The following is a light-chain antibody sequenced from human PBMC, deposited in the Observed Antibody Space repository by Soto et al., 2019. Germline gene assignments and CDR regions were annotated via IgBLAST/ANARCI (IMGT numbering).Light chain of an antibody. CDR2: KAS. CDR1: QSISSW. V-gene: IGKV1-5*03. CDR3: QQYNSYSVFT. Sequence: DIQMTQSPSTLSASVGDRVTITCRASQSISSWLAWYQQKPGKAPKLLIYKASSLESGVPSRFXGSGSGTEFTLTISSLQPDDFATYYCQQYNSYSVFTFGPGTKVDIK. J-gene: IGKJ3*01.